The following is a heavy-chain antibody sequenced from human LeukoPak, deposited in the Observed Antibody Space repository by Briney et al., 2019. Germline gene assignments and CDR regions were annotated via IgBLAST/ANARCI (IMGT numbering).Heavy chain of an antibody. Sequence: TGGSLRLSCAASGFTFSSYAMSWVRQAPGKGLEWVSAISGSGGSTYYADSVKGRFTIFRDNSKNTLYLQMNSLRAEDTAVYYCAKDRGNGNYGPNWFDPWGQGTLVTVSS. CDR2: ISGSGGST. CDR1: GFTFSSYA. V-gene: IGHV3-23*01. D-gene: IGHD1-7*01. J-gene: IGHJ5*02. CDR3: AKDRGNGNYGPNWFDP.